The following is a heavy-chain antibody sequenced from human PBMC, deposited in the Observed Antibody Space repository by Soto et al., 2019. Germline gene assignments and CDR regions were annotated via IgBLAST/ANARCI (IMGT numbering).Heavy chain of an antibody. CDR3: VRDGSKALRDWFDP. Sequence: SETLSLTCSVSGGSISKFYWSWIRKTAGKGLEWMGRVYATGTTDYNPSLRSRVAMSVDISRKTFSLRLTSVTAADTGMYYCVRDGSKALRDWFDPWGQGKLVTVSS. V-gene: IGHV4-4*07. CDR1: GGSISKFY. CDR2: VYATGTT. J-gene: IGHJ5*02. D-gene: IGHD3-10*01.